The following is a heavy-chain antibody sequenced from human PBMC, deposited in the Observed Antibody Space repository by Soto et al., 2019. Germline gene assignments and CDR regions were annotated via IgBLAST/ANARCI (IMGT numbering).Heavy chain of an antibody. CDR2: MNPNSGNT. J-gene: IGHJ6*03. CDR3: ARLRKAARPSPNRYYYYMDV. Sequence: ASVKVSCKASGYTFTSYDINWVRQATGQGLERMGWMNPNSGNTGYAQKFQGRVTMTRNTSISTAYMELSSLRSEDTAVYYCARLRKAARPSPNRYYYYMDVWGKGTTVTVSS. V-gene: IGHV1-8*01. CDR1: GYTFTSYD. D-gene: IGHD6-6*01.